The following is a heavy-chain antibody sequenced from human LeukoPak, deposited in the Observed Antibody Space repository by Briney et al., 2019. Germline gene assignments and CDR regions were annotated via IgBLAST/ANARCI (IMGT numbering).Heavy chain of an antibody. D-gene: IGHD3-16*01. V-gene: IGHV4-31*03. CDR2: IYYSGST. J-gene: IGHJ4*02. CDR1: GGSISSGGYY. CDR3: AGETGGEGLFDY. Sequence: PSETLSLTCTVSGGSISSGGYYWRWIRQQPGKGLEWIGYIYYSGSTYYNPCLKSRVTISVDRSKNQFLLKLRSVTAADTAWDYWAGETGGEGLFDYWGQGTLVTVSS.